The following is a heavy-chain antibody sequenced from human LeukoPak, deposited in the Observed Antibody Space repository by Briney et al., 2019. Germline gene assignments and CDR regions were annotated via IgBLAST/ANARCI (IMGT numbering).Heavy chain of an antibody. Sequence: SQTLSLTCTVSGGSISSGGYYWSWIRQHPGKGLEWIGEINHSGSTNYNPSLKSRVTISVDTSKNQFSLKLSSVTAADTAVYYCARDMRRQGRRGYWYFDLWGRGTLVTVSS. CDR3: ARDMRRQGRRGYWYFDL. V-gene: IGHV4-31*03. CDR1: GGSISSGGYY. CDR2: INHSGST. D-gene: IGHD3-10*01. J-gene: IGHJ2*01.